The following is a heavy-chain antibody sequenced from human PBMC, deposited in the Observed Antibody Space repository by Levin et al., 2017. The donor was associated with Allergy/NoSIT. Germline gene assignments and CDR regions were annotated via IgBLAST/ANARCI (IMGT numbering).Heavy chain of an antibody. D-gene: IGHD2-2*01. J-gene: IGHJ4*02. CDR1: GFTFSSYA. CDR3: ARGFCSTTSCYPGY. V-gene: IGHV3-30-3*01. CDR2: ISYDGSNK. Sequence: GGSLRLSCAASGFTFSSYAMHWVRQAPGKGLEWVAVISYDGSNKYYADSVKGRFTISRDNSKNTLYLQMNSLRADDTAVYYCARGFCSTTSCYPGYWGQGTLVTVSS.